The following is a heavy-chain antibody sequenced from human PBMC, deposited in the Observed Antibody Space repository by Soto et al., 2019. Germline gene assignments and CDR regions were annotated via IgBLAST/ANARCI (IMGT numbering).Heavy chain of an antibody. V-gene: IGHV1-8*01. CDR3: ARGEGVLRYFDWPQKTYNYYYYYMDV. J-gene: IGHJ6*03. CDR2: MNPNSGNT. CDR1: GYTFTSYD. Sequence: ASVKVSCKASGYTFTSYDINWVRQATGQGLEWMGWMNPNSGNTGYAQKFQGRVTMTRNTSISTAYMELSSLRSEDTAVYYCARGEGVLRYFDWPQKTYNYYYYYMDVWGKGTTVTVSS. D-gene: IGHD3-9*01.